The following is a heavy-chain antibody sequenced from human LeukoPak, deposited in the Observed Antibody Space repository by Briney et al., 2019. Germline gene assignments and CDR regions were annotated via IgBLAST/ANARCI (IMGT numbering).Heavy chain of an antibody. CDR3: ATAAQPRGYFLH. J-gene: IGHJ1*01. CDR2: ISVNNGGT. CDR1: GYTFSTYS. Sequence: ASVKVSCKASGYTFSTYSLAWVRQAPGQSLEWMGWISVNNGGTNYAQSFQDRVTLTRDTSTNTAYLELRSLRSDDTAIIYCATAAQPRGYFLHWGQGTLVTVSS. V-gene: IGHV1-18*01. D-gene: IGHD2-2*01.